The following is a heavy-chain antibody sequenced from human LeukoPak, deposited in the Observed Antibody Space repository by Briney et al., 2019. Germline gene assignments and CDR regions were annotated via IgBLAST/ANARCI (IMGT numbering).Heavy chain of an antibody. CDR1: GFTFSNAW. CDR2: ISSSSSYI. Sequence: GGSLRLSCAASGFTFSNAWLNWVRQAPGKGLEWVSSISSSSSYIYYADSVKGRFTISRDNAKNSLYLQMNSLRAEDTAVYYCARTGYSYGLVFDYWGQGTLVTVSS. J-gene: IGHJ4*02. D-gene: IGHD5-18*01. CDR3: ARTGYSYGLVFDY. V-gene: IGHV3-21*01.